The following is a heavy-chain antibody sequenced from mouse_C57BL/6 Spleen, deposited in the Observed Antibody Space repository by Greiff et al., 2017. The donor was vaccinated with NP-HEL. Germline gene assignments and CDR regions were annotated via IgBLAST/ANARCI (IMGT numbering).Heavy chain of an antibody. V-gene: IGHV1-50*01. Sequence: VQLQQSGAELVKPGASVKLSCKASGYTFTSYWMQWVKQRPGQGLEWIGEIDPSDSYTNYNQKFKGKATLTVDTSSSTAYMQLSSLTSEGSAVYYCARGYYGSRVYYFDYWGQGTTLTVSS. CDR2: IDPSDSYT. CDR3: ARGYYGSRVYYFDY. CDR1: GYTFTSYW. D-gene: IGHD1-1*01. J-gene: IGHJ2*01.